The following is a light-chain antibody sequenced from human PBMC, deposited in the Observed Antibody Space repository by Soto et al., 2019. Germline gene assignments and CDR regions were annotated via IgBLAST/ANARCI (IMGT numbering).Light chain of an antibody. Sequence: QSALTQPASVSGSPGQSITISCTGTTSDVGGYNYVSWYQQHPGKAPKLMIYGVSIRPSGASDRFSGSKSGNTASLTISELQAEDQADYYCSSYTSSRTYVFGTGTKVTVL. J-gene: IGLJ1*01. CDR3: SSYTSSRTYV. CDR2: GVS. CDR1: TSDVGGYNY. V-gene: IGLV2-14*01.